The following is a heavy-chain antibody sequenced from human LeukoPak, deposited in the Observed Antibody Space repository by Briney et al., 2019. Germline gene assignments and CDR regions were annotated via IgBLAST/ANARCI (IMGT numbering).Heavy chain of an antibody. Sequence: GGSLRLSCAASGFTFSSYAMSWVRQAPGKGLEWVSAISGSGGSTYYADSVKGRFTISRDNSKNTLYLQMNSLRAEGTAVYYCAKGPYCSGGSCYPFDYWGQGTLVTVSS. CDR1: GFTFSSYA. V-gene: IGHV3-23*01. J-gene: IGHJ4*02. CDR3: AKGPYCSGGSCYPFDY. D-gene: IGHD2-15*01. CDR2: ISGSGGST.